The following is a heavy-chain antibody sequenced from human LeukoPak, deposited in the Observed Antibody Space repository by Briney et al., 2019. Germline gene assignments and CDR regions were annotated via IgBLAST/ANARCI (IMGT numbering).Heavy chain of an antibody. CDR3: ARVSGPLDV. V-gene: IGHV1-69*04. D-gene: IGHD3-10*01. CDR2: IIPILGIA. Sequence: GASVKVSFKASGGTFSSYAISWVRQAPGQGLEWMGRIIPILGIANYTQKFQGRVTITADKSTSTAYMELSSLRSDDTAVYYCARVSGPLDVWGQGTTVTVSS. CDR1: GGTFSSYA. J-gene: IGHJ6*02.